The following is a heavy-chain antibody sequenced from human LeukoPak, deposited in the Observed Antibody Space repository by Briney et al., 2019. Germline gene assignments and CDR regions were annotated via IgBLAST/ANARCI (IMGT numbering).Heavy chain of an antibody. CDR2: IYNSGST. V-gene: IGHV4-38-2*02. J-gene: IGHJ5*02. D-gene: IGHD6-13*01. CDR3: ARAYSSSWYFNWFDP. CDR1: GYSISSGYY. Sequence: SETLSLTCTVSGYSISSGYYWGWIRQPPGKGLEWIGTIYNSGSTYYNASLESRVTISVDTSKNQFSLKLSSVTAADTAVYYCARAYSSSWYFNWFDPWGQGTLVTVSS.